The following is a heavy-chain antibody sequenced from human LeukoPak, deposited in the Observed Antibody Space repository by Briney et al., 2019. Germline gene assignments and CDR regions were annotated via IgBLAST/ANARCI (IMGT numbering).Heavy chain of an antibody. Sequence: GTSLSLSCAASGFTFSSYAMHWVRQAPGKGLEWLSVVSAHGLDKFYASSVRGRFTISKDTSKNTLSLQMNSRRSDDSGVYYCARAFTPGIRKALWIGDSLWDQGTLVTVSS. D-gene: IGHD3-10*01. V-gene: IGHV3-30*04. J-gene: IGHJ4*02. CDR1: GFTFSSYA. CDR2: VSAHGLDK. CDR3: ARAFTPGIRKALWIGDSL.